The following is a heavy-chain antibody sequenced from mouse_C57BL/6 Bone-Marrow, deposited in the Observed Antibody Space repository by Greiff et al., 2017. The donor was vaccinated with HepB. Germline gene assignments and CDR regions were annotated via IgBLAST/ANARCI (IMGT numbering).Heavy chain of an antibody. J-gene: IGHJ2*01. Sequence: QVQLQQSGPELVKPGASVKISCKASGYAFSSSWMNWVKQRPGKGLEWIGRIYPGDGDTNYNGKFKGKATLTADKSSSTAYMQLSSLTSEDSAVYFCANYYGSRYWGQGTTLTVSS. CDR1: GYAFSSSW. D-gene: IGHD1-1*01. CDR2: IYPGDGDT. CDR3: ANYYGSRY. V-gene: IGHV1-82*01.